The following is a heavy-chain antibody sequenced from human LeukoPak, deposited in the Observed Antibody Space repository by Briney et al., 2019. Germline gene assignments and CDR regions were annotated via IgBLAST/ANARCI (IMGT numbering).Heavy chain of an antibody. J-gene: IGHJ4*02. CDR2: IYYSGST. CDR1: GGSISSSTHY. V-gene: IGHV4-39*07. D-gene: IGHD3-22*01. CDR3: ATETFFYDSGGSYGQRFFES. Sequence: SETLSLTCTVSGGSISSSTHYWAWIRQPPGKGLEWIGIIYYSGSTYYNPSLESRVTILVDTSKNQLSLKLRSVTAADTAVYYCATETFFYDSGGSYGQRFFESWGQGTLVTVSS.